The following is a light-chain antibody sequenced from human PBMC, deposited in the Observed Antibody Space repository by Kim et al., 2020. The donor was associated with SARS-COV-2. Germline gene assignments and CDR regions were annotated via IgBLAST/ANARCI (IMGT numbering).Light chain of an antibody. Sequence: VSPGQTASITCAGDKLGDKYACWYQQKPGQSPVLVIYQDSKRPSGIPERFSGSNSGNTATLTISGTQAMDEADYYCQAWDSSTVVFGGGTKLTVL. V-gene: IGLV3-1*01. J-gene: IGLJ2*01. CDR3: QAWDSSTVV. CDR1: KLGDKY. CDR2: QDS.